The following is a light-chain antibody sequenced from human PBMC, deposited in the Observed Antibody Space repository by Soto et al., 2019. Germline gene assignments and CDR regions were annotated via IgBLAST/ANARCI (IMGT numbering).Light chain of an antibody. CDR1: NSNVGNNG. CDR2: YDD. CDR3: AAWDDSLNIYV. Sequence: QSVLTQPPSVSEAPRQRVTISCSGSNSNVGNNGVNWYQQLPGKAPKLLIYYDDLLPSGVSDRFSGSKSATSASLAISGLQSEDEADYYCAAWDDSLNIYVFGTGTKVTV. V-gene: IGLV1-36*01. J-gene: IGLJ1*01.